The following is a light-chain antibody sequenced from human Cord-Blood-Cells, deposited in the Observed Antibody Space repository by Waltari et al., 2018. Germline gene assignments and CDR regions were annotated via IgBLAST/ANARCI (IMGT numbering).Light chain of an antibody. J-gene: IGKJ3*01. CDR2: WAS. Sequence: DIVMTQPPDSLAVSLGERATINFKSSQSVLYSSNNKNYLAWYQQKPGQPPKLLIYWASTRESGVPDRFSGSGSGTDFTLTISSLQAEDVAVYYCQQYYSTPPTFGPGTKVDIK. V-gene: IGKV4-1*01. CDR1: QSVLYSSNNKNY. CDR3: QQYYSTPPT.